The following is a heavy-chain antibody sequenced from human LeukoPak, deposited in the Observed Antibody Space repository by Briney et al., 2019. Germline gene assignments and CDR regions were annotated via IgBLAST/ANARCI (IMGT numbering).Heavy chain of an antibody. CDR2: IKEDGSEK. CDR1: GFSFSGYW. CDR3: ARGGYCPDV. D-gene: IGHD2-15*01. J-gene: IGHJ6*04. V-gene: IGHV3-7*03. Sequence: PGGSLRLSCAASGFSFSGYWMTWVRQAPGKGLEWVANIKEDGSEKYYVDSEKGRFNISRDNAKNSLYLQMNSLTAEDTALYYCARGGYCPDVWGKGTTVTVSS.